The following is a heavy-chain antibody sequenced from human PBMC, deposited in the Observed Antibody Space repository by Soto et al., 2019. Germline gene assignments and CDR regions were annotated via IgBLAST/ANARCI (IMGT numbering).Heavy chain of an antibody. CDR3: ARGKDGSIDY. CDR1: GDSVSSNSDS. V-gene: IGHV6-1*01. J-gene: IGHJ4*02. CDR2: TYHRSKWYN. D-gene: IGHD5-12*01. Sequence: QVPLQQSGPGLVKPSQTLSLTCAVSGDSVSSNSDSWNLIRQSPSRGLEWLGRTYHRSKWYNEYAVSVTSRITLNPDTSKNQFSLQLNSVTPEDTAVYYCARGKDGSIDYWGQGTLVTVSS.